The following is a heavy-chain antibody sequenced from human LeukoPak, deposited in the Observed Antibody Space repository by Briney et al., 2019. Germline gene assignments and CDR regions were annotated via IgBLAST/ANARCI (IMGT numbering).Heavy chain of an antibody. CDR1: GFTFSDYG. V-gene: IGHV3-30*18. Sequence: GGSLRLSCAASGFTFSDYGMHWVRQAPGKGLEWVAMTSRDGSAEYYADSVKGRFTISRDNSKNTLYLQMNSLRAEDTAVYYCAKGSGSRQSQEKYYYYYYGMDVWGQGTTVTVSS. D-gene: IGHD1-26*01. CDR3: AKGSGSRQSQEKYYYYYYGMDV. CDR2: TSRDGSAE. J-gene: IGHJ6*02.